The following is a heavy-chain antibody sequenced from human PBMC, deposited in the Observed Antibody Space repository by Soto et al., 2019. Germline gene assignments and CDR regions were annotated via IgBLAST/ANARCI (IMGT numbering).Heavy chain of an antibody. CDR3: AGGYCTNGVCYTKAYYYYGMDV. D-gene: IGHD2-8*01. J-gene: IGHJ6*02. V-gene: IGHV1-69*13. Sequence: GASVKVSCKASGGTFSSYAISWVRQAPGQGLEWMGGIIPIFGTANYAQKFQGRVTITADESTSTAYMELSSLRSEDTAVYYCAGGYCTNGVCYTKAYYYYGMDVWGQGTTVTVSS. CDR2: IIPIFGTA. CDR1: GGTFSSYA.